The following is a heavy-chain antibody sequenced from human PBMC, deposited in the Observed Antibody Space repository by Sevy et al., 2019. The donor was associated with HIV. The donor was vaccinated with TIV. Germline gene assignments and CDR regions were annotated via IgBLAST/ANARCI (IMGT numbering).Heavy chain of an antibody. D-gene: IGHD3-22*01. CDR2: IIPIFGTA. CDR1: GGTFSSYA. V-gene: IGHV1-69*13. J-gene: IGHJ6*02. CDR3: ARGKNWVYDSSGYCVCCYYYYYGMDV. Sequence: ASVKVSCKASGGTFSSYAISWVRQAPGQGLEWMGGIIPIFGTANYAQKFQGRVTITADESTSTAYMELGSLRSEDTGVYYCARGKNWVYDSSGYCVCCYYYYYGMDVWGQGTTVTVSS.